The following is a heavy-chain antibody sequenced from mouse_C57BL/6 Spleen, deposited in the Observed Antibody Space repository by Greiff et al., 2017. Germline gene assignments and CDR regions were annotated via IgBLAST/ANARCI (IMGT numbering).Heavy chain of an antibody. D-gene: IGHD2-10*01. V-gene: IGHV1-22*01. CDR2: INPNNGGT. CDR3: ARWSLQGFAY. CDR1: GYTFTDYN. J-gene: IGHJ3*01. Sequence: EVQLVESGPELVKPGASVKMSCKASGYTFTDYNMHWVKQSHGKSLEWIGYINPNNGGTSYNQKFKGKATLTVNKSSSTAYMELRSLTSEDSAVYYCARWSLQGFAYWGQGTLVTVSA.